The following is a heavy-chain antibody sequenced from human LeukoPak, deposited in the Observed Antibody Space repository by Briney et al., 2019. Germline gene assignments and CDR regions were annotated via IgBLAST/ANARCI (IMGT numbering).Heavy chain of an antibody. Sequence: ASVKVSCKASGYTFTSYAMHWVRQAPGRRLEWMGWINAGNGNTKYSQKFQGRVTITRDTSASTAYMELSSLRSEDTAVYYCARELGWLQGSTNDYWGQGTLVTVSS. CDR3: ARELGWLQGSTNDY. J-gene: IGHJ4*02. V-gene: IGHV1-3*01. CDR1: GYTFTSYA. CDR2: INAGNGNT. D-gene: IGHD4-23*01.